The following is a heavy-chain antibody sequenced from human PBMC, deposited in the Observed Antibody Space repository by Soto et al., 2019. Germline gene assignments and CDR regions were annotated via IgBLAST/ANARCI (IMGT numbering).Heavy chain of an antibody. CDR1: GGSISTYW. D-gene: IGHD2-15*01. CDR3: ARSRGSTRSFDY. CDR2: IYYSGST. V-gene: IGHV4-59*01. Sequence: PSETLSLTCTVSGGSISTYWWSWIRQPPRKGLEWIGYIYYSGSTNYNPSLKSRVTISVDTSKNQCSLKLTSVTAADTAVYYCARSRGSTRSFDYWGQGTLVTVSS. J-gene: IGHJ4*02.